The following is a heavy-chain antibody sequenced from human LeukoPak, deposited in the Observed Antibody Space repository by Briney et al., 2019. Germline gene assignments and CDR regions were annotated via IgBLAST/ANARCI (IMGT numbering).Heavy chain of an antibody. CDR2: IYTSGST. CDR1: GGSSSSGSYY. V-gene: IGHV4-61*02. Sequence: SETLSLTCTVSGGSSSSGSYYWSWIRQPAGKGLEWIGRIYTSGSTNYNPSLKSRVTISVDTSKNQFSLKLSSVTAADTAVYYCARAGGWFDPWGQGTLVTVSS. D-gene: IGHD3-10*01. J-gene: IGHJ5*02. CDR3: ARAGGWFDP.